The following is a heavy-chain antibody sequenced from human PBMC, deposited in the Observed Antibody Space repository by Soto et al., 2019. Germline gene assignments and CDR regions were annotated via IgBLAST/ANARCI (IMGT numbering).Heavy chain of an antibody. D-gene: IGHD3-9*01. V-gene: IGHV3-30*18. Sequence: QVQLVESGGGVVQPGRSLRLSCAASGFTFSSYGMHWVRPAPGKGLEWVAVISYDGSNKYYADSVKGRFTISRDNSKNTLYLQMNSLRAEDTAVYYCAKDHSRYFDWSIDYWGQGTLVTVSS. J-gene: IGHJ4*02. CDR2: ISYDGSNK. CDR3: AKDHSRYFDWSIDY. CDR1: GFTFSSYG.